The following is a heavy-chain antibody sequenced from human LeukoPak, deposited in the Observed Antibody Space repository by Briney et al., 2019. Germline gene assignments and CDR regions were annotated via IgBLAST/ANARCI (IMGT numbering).Heavy chain of an antibody. Sequence: SETLSLTCTVYGGSFSAYYWSWIRQPPGKGLEWIGEINHSGSTNYNPSLKSRVTISIDTSKNQFSLKLSSVTAADTAVYYCARDHTTVVTPPPAPPDAFDIWGQGTMVTVSS. CDR2: INHSGST. D-gene: IGHD4-23*01. CDR3: ARDHTTVVTPPPAPPDAFDI. J-gene: IGHJ3*02. CDR1: GGSFSAYY. V-gene: IGHV4-34*01.